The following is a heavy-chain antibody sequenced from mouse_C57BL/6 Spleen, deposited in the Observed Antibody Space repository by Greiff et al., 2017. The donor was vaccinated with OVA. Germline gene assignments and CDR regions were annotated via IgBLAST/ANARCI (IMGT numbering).Heavy chain of an antibody. V-gene: IGHV3-6*01. J-gene: IGHJ2*01. Sequence: EVKLMESGPGLVKPSQSLSLTCSVTGYSITSGYYWNWIRQFPGNKLEWMGYISYDGSNNYNPSLKNRISITRDTSKNQFFLKLNSVTTEDTATYYCARETVVVDYWGQGTTLTVSS. D-gene: IGHD1-1*01. CDR3: ARETVVVDY. CDR2: ISYDGSN. CDR1: GYSITSGYY.